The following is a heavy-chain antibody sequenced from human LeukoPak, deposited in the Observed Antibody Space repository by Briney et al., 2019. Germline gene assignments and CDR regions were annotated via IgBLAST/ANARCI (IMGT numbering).Heavy chain of an antibody. CDR1: GASISDYY. J-gene: IGHJ6*02. Sequence: PSETLSLTCTVSGASISDYYWSWIRQPPGKGLEWVGYIHDSGSINYNPSLMSRVTISVDSSKNQFSLTLSSATAADMAVCFCSRGHKGLEVWGQGAPVTVSS. V-gene: IGHV4-59*01. CDR2: IHDSGSI. CDR3: SRGHKGLEV.